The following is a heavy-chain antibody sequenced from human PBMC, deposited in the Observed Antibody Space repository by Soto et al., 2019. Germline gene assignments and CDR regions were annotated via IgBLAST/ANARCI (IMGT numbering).Heavy chain of an antibody. CDR2: MNPGSGNT. J-gene: IGHJ5*02. V-gene: IGHV1-8*01. D-gene: IGHD3-10*01. Sequence: ASVKVSCKASGYTFTNYEINWVGPATGQGLEWMGWMNPGSGNTGYAHKFQGRVTMTRNISISTAYMELSRLGSDDTAIYYCARIASSGSLNWFDPWGQGTLVTVSS. CDR1: GYTFTNYE. CDR3: ARIASSGSLNWFDP.